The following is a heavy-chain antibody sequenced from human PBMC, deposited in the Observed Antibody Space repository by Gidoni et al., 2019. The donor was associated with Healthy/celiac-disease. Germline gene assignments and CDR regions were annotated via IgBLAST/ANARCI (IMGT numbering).Heavy chain of an antibody. CDR2: IYSGGST. Sequence: EVQLVASGGGLIQPGGSLRLSCAASGFTVSSNYMSWVRQAPGKGLEWVSVIYSGGSTYYADSVKGRFTISRDNSKNTLYLQMNSLRAEDTAVYYCASSCSSTSCYGDAFDIWGQGTMVTVSS. V-gene: IGHV3-53*01. J-gene: IGHJ3*02. CDR3: ASSCSSTSCYGDAFDI. D-gene: IGHD2-2*01. CDR1: GFTVSSNY.